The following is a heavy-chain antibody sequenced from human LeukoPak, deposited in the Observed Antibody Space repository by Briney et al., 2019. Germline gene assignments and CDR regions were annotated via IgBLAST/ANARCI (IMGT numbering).Heavy chain of an antibody. CDR3: AKDLTTTVTTLGY. D-gene: IGHD4-17*01. V-gene: IGHV3-33*06. Sequence: GGSLRLSCAASGFTFSTYGMHWVRQAPGKGLEWVAVIWYDGSNKNYADSVKGRFTISRDNSKNTLYLHMNSLRAEDTAVYYCAKDLTTTVTTLGYWGQGTLVTVSS. CDR1: GFTFSTYG. CDR2: IWYDGSNK. J-gene: IGHJ4*02.